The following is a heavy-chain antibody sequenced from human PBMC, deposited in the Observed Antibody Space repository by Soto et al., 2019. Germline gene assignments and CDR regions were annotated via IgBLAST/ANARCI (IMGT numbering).Heavy chain of an antibody. J-gene: IGHJ4*02. D-gene: IGHD6-19*01. CDR1: GYNFTNYW. Sequence: GESPKISCKSSGYNFTNYWIGWVRQMLGKGLEWIGIVHPRDSDSLFSPSFQGQVTRSADNSINTAYLQSSSLKASDTAMYYCARRSLGGYFGYWGRRTLV. V-gene: IGHV5-51*01. CDR3: ARRSLGGYFGY. CDR2: VHPRDSDS.